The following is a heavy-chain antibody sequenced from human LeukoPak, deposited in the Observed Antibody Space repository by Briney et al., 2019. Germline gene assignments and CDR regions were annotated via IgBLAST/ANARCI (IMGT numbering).Heavy chain of an antibody. D-gene: IGHD2-2*01. Sequence: SETLSLTCTVPDYSISISSSYYWGWIRQPPGKGLEWIGSIYYSGSTYYNPSLKNRVTISVDTSKNQFSLKLSSVTAADTAVYYCACSVVVPAAGLAFDYWGQGTLVTVSS. CDR3: ACSVVVPAAGLAFDY. CDR1: DYSISISSSYY. CDR2: IYYSGST. J-gene: IGHJ4*02. V-gene: IGHV4-39*01.